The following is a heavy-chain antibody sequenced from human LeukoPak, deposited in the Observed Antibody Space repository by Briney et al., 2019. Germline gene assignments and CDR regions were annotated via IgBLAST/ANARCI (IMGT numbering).Heavy chain of an antibody. V-gene: IGHV3-23*01. D-gene: IGHD4-17*01. J-gene: IGHJ1*01. Sequence: GSLRLSCAASGFTFSSYAMSWVRQAPGKGLEGVSAISGSGGSTYYADSVKGRFTISRDNSKNTLYLQMNSQSAEDTAVYYCAKDYGDYPAEYVQHWGQGTLVTVSS. CDR2: ISGSGGST. CDR3: AKDYGDYPAEYVQH. CDR1: GFTFSSYA.